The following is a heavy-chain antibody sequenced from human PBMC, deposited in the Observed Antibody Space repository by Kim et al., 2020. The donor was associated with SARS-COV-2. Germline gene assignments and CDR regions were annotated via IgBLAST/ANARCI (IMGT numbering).Heavy chain of an antibody. CDR3: ARDSVVVAATSGSPPDY. CDR1: GYTFTSYG. D-gene: IGHD2-15*01. V-gene: IGHV1-18*01. CDR2: ISAYNGNT. J-gene: IGHJ4*02. Sequence: ASVKVSCKASGYTFTSYGISWVRQAPGQGLEWMGWISAYNGNTNYAQKLQGRVTMTTDTSTSTAYMELRSLRSDDTAVYYCARDSVVVAATSGSPPDYWGRGTLVTVS.